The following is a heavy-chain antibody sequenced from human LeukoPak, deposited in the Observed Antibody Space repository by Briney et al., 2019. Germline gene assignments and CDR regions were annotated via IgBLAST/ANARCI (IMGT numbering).Heavy chain of an antibody. CDR1: GGSFSGYY. Sequence: SETLSLTCAVYGGSFSGYYWSWIRQPPGKGLEWIGGINHSGSTNYNPSLKSRVTISVDTSKNQFSLKLSSVTAADTAVYYCARASKWVPAAHNWFDPWGQGTLVTVSS. CDR3: ARASKWVPAAHNWFDP. D-gene: IGHD2-2*01. CDR2: INHSGST. J-gene: IGHJ5*02. V-gene: IGHV4-34*01.